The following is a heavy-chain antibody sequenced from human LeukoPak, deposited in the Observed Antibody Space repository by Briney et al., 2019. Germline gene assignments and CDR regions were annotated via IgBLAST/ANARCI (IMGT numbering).Heavy chain of an antibody. CDR3: AIVAGGAFDI. CDR1: GYTFTGYY. V-gene: IGHV1-69*05. D-gene: IGHD3-16*01. J-gene: IGHJ3*02. Sequence: ASVKVSCKASGYTFTGYYMHWVRQAPGQGLEWMGGIIPIFGTANYAQKFQGRVTITTDESTSTAYMELSSLRSEDTAVYYCAIVAGGAFDIWGQGTMVTVSS. CDR2: IIPIFGTA.